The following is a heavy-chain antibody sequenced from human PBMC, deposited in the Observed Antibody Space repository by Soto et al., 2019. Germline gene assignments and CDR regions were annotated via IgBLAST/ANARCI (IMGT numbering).Heavy chain of an antibody. CDR1: GGTFSSYA. CDR3: ARDRADYVWGSYRLGADY. V-gene: IGHV1-69*06. CDR2: IIPIFGTA. D-gene: IGHD3-16*02. Sequence: SVKVSCKASGGTFSSYAISWVRQAPGQGLKWMGGIIPIFGTANYAQKFQGRVTITADKSTSTAYMELSSLRSDDTAVYYCARDRADYVWGSYRLGADYWGQGTLVTVSS. J-gene: IGHJ4*02.